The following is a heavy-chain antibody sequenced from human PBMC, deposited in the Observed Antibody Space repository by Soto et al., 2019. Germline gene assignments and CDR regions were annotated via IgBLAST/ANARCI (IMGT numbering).Heavy chain of an antibody. D-gene: IGHD3-22*01. CDR3: ASHLDSSGYALTRSYGMDV. Sequence: ASVKVSCKASGYTFTSYGISWVRQAPGQRLQWMGWISAYNGNTKYAQKIQGRVTMTRDTSTSTAYMELSSLRSEDTAVYYCASHLDSSGYALTRSYGMDVWGQGTTVTVSS. CDR2: ISAYNGNT. J-gene: IGHJ6*02. CDR1: GYTFTSYG. V-gene: IGHV1-18*01.